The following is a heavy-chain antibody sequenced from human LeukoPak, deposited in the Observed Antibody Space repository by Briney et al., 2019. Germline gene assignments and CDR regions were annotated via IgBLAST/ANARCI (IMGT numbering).Heavy chain of an antibody. D-gene: IGHD5-18*01. V-gene: IGHV1-69*13. Sequence: GASVKVSCKASGGTFSSYAISWVRQAPGQGLEWMGGIIPIFGTANYAQKFQGRVTITADESTSTAYMELSSLRSEDTAVYYCVRPPPGQLWFDWYFDLWGRGTLVTVSS. CDR2: IIPIFGTA. CDR1: GGTFSSYA. CDR3: VRPPPGQLWFDWYFDL. J-gene: IGHJ2*01.